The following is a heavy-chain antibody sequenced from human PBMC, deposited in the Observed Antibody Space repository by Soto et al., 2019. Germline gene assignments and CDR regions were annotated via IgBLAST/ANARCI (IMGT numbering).Heavy chain of an antibody. V-gene: IGHV3-13*01. Sequence: GGSLRLSCAASGFTFSSYDMHWVRQAPGKGLEWVSAIGTAGDTYYPGSVKGRFTNSRENAKNSLYLQMNSLRAEDTAVYYCARVGATGTDFDYWGQGTLVTVSS. D-gene: IGHD1-26*01. CDR1: GFTFSSYD. CDR2: IGTAGDT. J-gene: IGHJ4*02. CDR3: ARVGATGTDFDY.